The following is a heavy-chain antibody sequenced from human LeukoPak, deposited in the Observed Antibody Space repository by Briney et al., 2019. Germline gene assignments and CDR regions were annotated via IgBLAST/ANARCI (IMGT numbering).Heavy chain of an antibody. V-gene: IGHV4-59*01. J-gene: IGHJ6*02. CDR1: GGSISSYY. CDR2: IYYSGTT. Sequence: SETLSLTCTVSGGSISSYYWSWIRQPPGKGLEWIGYIYYSGTTNYNPSLKSRVTMSVDTSRKQFSLKLSSVAAADTAVYYCXXGXSVRDYYYGMDVWGQGTTVTVSS. CDR3: XXGXSVRDYYYGMDV. D-gene: IGHD6-19*01.